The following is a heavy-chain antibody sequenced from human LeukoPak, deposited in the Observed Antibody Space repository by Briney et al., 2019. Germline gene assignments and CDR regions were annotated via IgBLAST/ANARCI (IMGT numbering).Heavy chain of an antibody. CDR3: ATYRLVLLPFES. D-gene: IGHD5-18*01. J-gene: IGHJ4*02. CDR2: IFQGGGEI. V-gene: IGHV3-23*01. Sequence: PGGSLRLSCAASGFTFSTFAMIWVRQPPGKGLEWVSSIFQGGGEIHYADSVRGRFTISRDNSKSTLFLQMNSLRAEDTAIYYCATYRLVLLPFESWGQGTLVTVSS. CDR1: GFTFSTFA.